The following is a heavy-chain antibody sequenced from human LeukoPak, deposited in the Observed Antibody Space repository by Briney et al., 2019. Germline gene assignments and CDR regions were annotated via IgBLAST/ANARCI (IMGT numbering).Heavy chain of an antibody. D-gene: IGHD5-24*01. V-gene: IGHV4-61*02. CDR3: ARVGGYNYNYFDY. CDR1: GGSISSGSYY. Sequence: SETLSLTCTVSGGSISSGSYYWRWIRQPAGKGLEWIGRIYTCGSTNYNPSLKSRVTISVDTSKNQFSLKLSSVTAADTAVYYCARVGGYNYNYFDYWGQGTLVTVSS. CDR2: IYTCGST. J-gene: IGHJ4*02.